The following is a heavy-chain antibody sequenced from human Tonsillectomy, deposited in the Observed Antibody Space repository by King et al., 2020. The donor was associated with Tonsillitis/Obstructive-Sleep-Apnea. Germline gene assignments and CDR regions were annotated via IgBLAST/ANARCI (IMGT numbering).Heavy chain of an antibody. D-gene: IGHD2-2*01. J-gene: IGHJ4*02. V-gene: IGHV3-30*18. CDR1: GFTFSSYG. CDR3: AKDFQGYCSSTSCYDSPDY. Sequence: QLVQSGGGVVQPGRSLRLSCAASGFTFSSYGMHWVRQAPGKGLEWVAVISYDGSNKYYADSVRGRFTISRDNSKNTLYLQMNSLRAEDTAVYYWAKDFQGYCSSTSCYDSPDYWGQGTLVTVSS. CDR2: ISYDGSNK.